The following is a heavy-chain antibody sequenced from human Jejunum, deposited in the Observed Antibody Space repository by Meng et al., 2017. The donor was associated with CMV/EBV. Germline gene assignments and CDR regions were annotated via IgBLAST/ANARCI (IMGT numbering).Heavy chain of an antibody. Sequence: SGSTFTGYYMHWVRQAPGQGLEWMGWINPNSGDTNYAQNFQGRVTMTRDTSISSAYMELSSLRSDDTAVYYCVPQRGYGYAPTFDSWGQGTLVTVSS. CDR3: VPQRGYGYAPTFDS. V-gene: IGHV1-2*02. J-gene: IGHJ4*02. CDR1: GSTFTGYY. CDR2: INPNSGDT. D-gene: IGHD5-18*01.